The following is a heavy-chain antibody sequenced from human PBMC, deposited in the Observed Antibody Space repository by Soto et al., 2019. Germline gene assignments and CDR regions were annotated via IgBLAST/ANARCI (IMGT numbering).Heavy chain of an antibody. D-gene: IGHD6-19*01. V-gene: IGHV1-46*01. CDR2: INPSGGGT. Sequence: ASVKVSCKASGYTFTSYYMHWVRQAPGQGLEWMGIINPSGGGTSYAQKFQGRVTMTRDTSTSTVYMELSSLRSEDTAVYYCARSDPVADLPAYYGMDVWGQGTTVTVSS. CDR3: ARSDPVADLPAYYGMDV. J-gene: IGHJ6*02. CDR1: GYTFTSYY.